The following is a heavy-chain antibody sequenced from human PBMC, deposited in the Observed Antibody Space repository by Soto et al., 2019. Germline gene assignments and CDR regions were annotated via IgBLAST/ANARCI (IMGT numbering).Heavy chain of an antibody. CDR3: AKAKVYCSGGSCYSKGFDY. CDR1: EFRFSDYW. Sequence: GGSLRLSCAASEFRFSDYWMAWVRQAPGKGLEWVANLDQGGGEKHYVDSVKGRFTISRDNSKNTLYLQMNSLRAEDTAVYYCAKAKVYCSGGSCYSKGFDYWGQGTLVTVSS. J-gene: IGHJ4*02. D-gene: IGHD2-15*01. CDR2: LDQGGGEK. V-gene: IGHV3-7*05.